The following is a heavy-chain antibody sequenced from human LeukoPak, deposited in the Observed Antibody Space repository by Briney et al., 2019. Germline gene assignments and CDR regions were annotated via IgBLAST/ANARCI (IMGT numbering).Heavy chain of an antibody. Sequence: GGSLRLSCAASGFTFSSYSMNWVRQAPGKGLEWVSSISSSSSYIYYADSVKGRFTISRDNAKNSLYLQMNGLRAEDTAVYYCARSSGWQNWFDPWGQGTLVTVSS. CDR3: ARSSGWQNWFDP. D-gene: IGHD6-19*01. V-gene: IGHV3-21*01. CDR1: GFTFSSYS. J-gene: IGHJ5*02. CDR2: ISSSSSYI.